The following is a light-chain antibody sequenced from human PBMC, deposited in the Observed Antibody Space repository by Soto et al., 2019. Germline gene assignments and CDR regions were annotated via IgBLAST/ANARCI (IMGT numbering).Light chain of an antibody. V-gene: IGKV3-15*01. CDR1: QSVTRN. CDR3: QQYTYWPPIT. J-gene: IGKJ5*01. CDR2: AAS. Sequence: EIVMTQSPATLSVSPGERATLSCRASQSVTRNLAWYQQKPGQAPRLLIYAASTRATGVPDRFSGSGSGTEFTLTTSGLQSEDFAVYYCQQYTYWPPITFGQGTRLEIK.